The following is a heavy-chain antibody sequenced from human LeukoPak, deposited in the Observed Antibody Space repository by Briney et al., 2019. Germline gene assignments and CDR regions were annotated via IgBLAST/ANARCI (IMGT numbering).Heavy chain of an antibody. CDR2: INGDGRDK. CDR1: GFTFSSYW. D-gene: IGHD3-9*01. V-gene: IGHV3-7*01. CDR3: ARGVDSAIDW. J-gene: IGHJ4*02. Sequence: GGSLRLSCAASGFTFSSYWMNWVRQAPGKGLEWVANINGDGRDKYYVGSVRGRFTISRDNADNALYLPMNSLRGDDTALYYCARGVDSAIDWWGQGTLVTVSS.